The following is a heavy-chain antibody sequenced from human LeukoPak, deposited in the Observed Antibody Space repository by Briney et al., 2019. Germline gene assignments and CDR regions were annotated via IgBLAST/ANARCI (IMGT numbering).Heavy chain of an antibody. J-gene: IGHJ4*02. D-gene: IGHD6-6*01. CDR3: AKRIEYSSSSAYFDY. CDR1: GFAFSRYA. Sequence: RSGGSLRLSCAASGFAFSRYAMSWVRQAPGKGLEWVSAICDSAGSTYYADSVKGRFTISRDNSKSTLYLQMNSLRAEDTAVYYCAKRIEYSSSSAYFDYWGQGTLVTVSS. V-gene: IGHV3-23*01. CDR2: ICDSAGST.